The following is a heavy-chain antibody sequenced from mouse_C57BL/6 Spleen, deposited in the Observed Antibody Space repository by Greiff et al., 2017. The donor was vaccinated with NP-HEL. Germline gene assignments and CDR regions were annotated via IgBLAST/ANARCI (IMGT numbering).Heavy chain of an antibody. V-gene: IGHV1-82*01. CDR3: ARGGWFLDY. CDR1: GYAFSSSW. Sequence: VQLQQSGPELVKPGASVKISCKASGYAFSSSWMNWVKQRPGKGLEWIGRIYPGDGDTNYNGKFKGKATLTADKSSSTAYMQRSSLTSEDSAVYFCARGGWFLDYWGQGTTLTVSS. J-gene: IGHJ2*01. CDR2: IYPGDGDT. D-gene: IGHD2-3*01.